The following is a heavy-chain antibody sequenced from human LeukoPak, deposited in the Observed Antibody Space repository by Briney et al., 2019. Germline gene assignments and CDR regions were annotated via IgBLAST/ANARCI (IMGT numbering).Heavy chain of an antibody. V-gene: IGHV3-7*01. CDR3: ARLREIPVFGVVTKSTSYFDY. CDR1: GFTFTNYW. J-gene: IGHJ4*02. D-gene: IGHD3-3*01. Sequence: GGSLRLSCAASGFTFTNYWMSWVRQAPGKGLELVANIKQDRSEKYYVDSVKGRFTISRDNAENSLYLHVNSLRAEDTAVYYCARLREIPVFGVVTKSTSYFDYWGQGTLVTVSS. CDR2: IKQDRSEK.